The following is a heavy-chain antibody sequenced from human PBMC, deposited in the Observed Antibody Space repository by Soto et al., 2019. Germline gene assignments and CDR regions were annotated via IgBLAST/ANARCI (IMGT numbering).Heavy chain of an antibody. V-gene: IGHV4-59*02. CDR1: GTSVSYYY. Sequence: QMQLHESGPGLVKPSETLSLTCTVSGTSVSYYYWSWIRQPPGKGLEWIGHVYYTGSTTYNPSLKSRVTISLDTSTNQVSLNLSSVTAADTATYYCARDRGTYDFLRRQWHGWFDPWGQGTLVTVSS. D-gene: IGHD3-3*01. CDR2: VYYTGST. J-gene: IGHJ5*02. CDR3: ARDRGTYDFLRRQWHGWFDP.